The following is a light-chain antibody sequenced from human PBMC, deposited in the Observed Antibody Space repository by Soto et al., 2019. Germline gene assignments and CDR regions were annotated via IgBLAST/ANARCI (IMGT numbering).Light chain of an antibody. J-gene: IGKJ1*01. CDR3: QNYGSSASR. CDR2: SAS. V-gene: IGKV3-20*01. Sequence: DTVLTQSPGTLSLTSGERATLSCRASQSISGTYLAWYQQKPGQSPRLLIYSASTRAPGIPDRFSGSGSGTAFTLPISRLEAEDFAVYYCQNYGSSASRFGRGTKVEIK. CDR1: QSISGTY.